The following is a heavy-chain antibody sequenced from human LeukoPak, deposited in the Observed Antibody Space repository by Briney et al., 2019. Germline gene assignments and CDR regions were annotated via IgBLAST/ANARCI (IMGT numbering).Heavy chain of an antibody. Sequence: VASVKVSCKASGYTFTGYYMHWVRQALGQGLEWMGWINPNSGGTNYAQKFQGRVTMTRDTSISTAYMELSRLRSDDTAVYYCARDLDIVVVTAIDYWGQGTLVTVSS. D-gene: IGHD2-21*02. CDR1: GYTFTGYY. V-gene: IGHV1-2*02. CDR3: ARDLDIVVVTAIDY. CDR2: INPNSGGT. J-gene: IGHJ4*02.